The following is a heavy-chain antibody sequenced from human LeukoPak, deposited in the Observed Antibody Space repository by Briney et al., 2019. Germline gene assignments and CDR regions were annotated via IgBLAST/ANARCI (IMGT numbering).Heavy chain of an antibody. CDR1: GGSISSYY. CDR2: IYTSGST. J-gene: IGHJ4*02. Sequence: SKTLSLTCTVSGGSISSYYWSWIRQPAGKGLEWIGRIYTSGSTNYNPSLKSRVTMSVDTSKNQFSLKLSSVTAADTAVYYCAGSGGYYDSSGFDYWGQGTLVTVSS. CDR3: AGSGGYYDSSGFDY. V-gene: IGHV4-4*07. D-gene: IGHD3-22*01.